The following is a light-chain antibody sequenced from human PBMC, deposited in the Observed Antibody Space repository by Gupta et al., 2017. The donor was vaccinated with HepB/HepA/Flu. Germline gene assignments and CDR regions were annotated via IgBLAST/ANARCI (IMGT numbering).Light chain of an antibody. CDR3: CSYTGDLDV. V-gene: IGLV2-23*02. J-gene: IGLJ1*01. CDR1: NSDVGGYNL. Sequence: QSALTQPASVSGSPGQSIALSCTGTNSDVGGYNLVSWYQQYPGKAPKLMIYEVSKRPSGVSNRFSGSKSGNTASLTISGLQAEDEADYYCCSYTGDLDVFGTGTRVTVL. CDR2: EVS.